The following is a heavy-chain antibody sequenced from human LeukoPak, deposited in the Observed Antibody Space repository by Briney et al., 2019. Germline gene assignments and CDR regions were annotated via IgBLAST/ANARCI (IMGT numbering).Heavy chain of an antibody. CDR1: GYTFTSYG. J-gene: IGHJ6*02. Sequence: ASVKVSCKASGYTFTSYGVGWVRQAPGQGLEWMGWISAYNGNTNYVQKLQGRVTMTTDTSTSTAFLELRSLRSDDTAVYYCARDKGVLAWFGTSHYYGLDVWGQGTSVSVSS. D-gene: IGHD3-10*01. V-gene: IGHV1-18*01. CDR3: ARDKGVLAWFGTSHYYGLDV. CDR2: ISAYNGNT.